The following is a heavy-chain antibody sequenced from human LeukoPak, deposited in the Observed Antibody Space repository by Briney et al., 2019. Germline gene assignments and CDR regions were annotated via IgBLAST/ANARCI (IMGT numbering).Heavy chain of an antibody. D-gene: IGHD5-12*01. J-gene: IGHJ4*02. V-gene: IGHV4-34*01. CDR2: INHSGST. Sequence: SETLSLTCAVYGGSFSGYYWSWIRQPPGKGPEWIGEINHSGSTNYNPSLKSRVTISVDTSKNQFSLKLSSVTAADTAVYYCARGGYGLDYWGQGTLVTVSS. CDR3: ARGGYGLDY. CDR1: GGSFSGYY.